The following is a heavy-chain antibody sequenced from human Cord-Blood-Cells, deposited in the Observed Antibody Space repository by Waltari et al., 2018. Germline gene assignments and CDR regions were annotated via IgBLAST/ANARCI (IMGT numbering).Heavy chain of an antibody. J-gene: IGHJ4*02. CDR1: GYTFTSYD. D-gene: IGHD3-3*01. Sequence: QVQLVQSGAAVKKPGAHVKVSCKASGYTFTSYDINWVGQATGQGLEWMGWMNPNSGNTGYAQKFQGRVTITRNTSISTAYMELSSLRSEDTAVYYCARSPDFWSGYCLDYWGQGTLVTVSS. V-gene: IGHV1-8*03. CDR2: MNPNSGNT. CDR3: ARSPDFWSGYCLDY.